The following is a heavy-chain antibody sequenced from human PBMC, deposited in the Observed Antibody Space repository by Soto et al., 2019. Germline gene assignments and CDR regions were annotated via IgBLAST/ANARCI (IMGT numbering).Heavy chain of an antibody. V-gene: IGHV3-48*03. CDR2: ISSSGSTT. CDR3: ARGPAGTTGWFDP. CDR1: GFTFSSYE. J-gene: IGHJ5*02. D-gene: IGHD1-1*01. Sequence: VQLVESGGGLVQPGGSLRLSCAASGFTFSSYEMNWVRQAPGKGLEWVSYISSSGSTTYYADSVKGRFTISRDNSKNTLYLQMNSLRAEDTAVYYCARGPAGTTGWFDPWGQGTLVTVSS.